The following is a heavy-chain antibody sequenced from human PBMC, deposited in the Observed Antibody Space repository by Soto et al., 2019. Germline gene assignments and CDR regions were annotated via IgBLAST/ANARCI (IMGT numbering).Heavy chain of an antibody. D-gene: IGHD3-10*01. CDR3: ASDKITMALGDYNWLDP. CDR2: ISSSSSYI. V-gene: IGHV3-21*01. J-gene: IGHJ5*02. Sequence: GWSMRLSCAASGFTFSSYSMNWVRQAPGKGLEWVSSISSSSSYIYYADSVKGRFTISRDNAKNSLYLQMNSLRSEDTAVYYCASDKITMALGDYNWLDPLGQGA. CDR1: GFTFSSYS.